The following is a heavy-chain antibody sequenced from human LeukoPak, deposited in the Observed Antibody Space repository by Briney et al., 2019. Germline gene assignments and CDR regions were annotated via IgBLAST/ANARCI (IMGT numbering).Heavy chain of an antibody. J-gene: IGHJ5*02. D-gene: IGHD5-12*01. CDR3: ARSWLRLFVDP. CDR1: GGSISSYY. Sequence: SETLSLTCTVSGGSISSYYWSWIRQPPGKGLEWIGYIYYSGSTNYNPSLKSRVTISVDTSKNQFSLKLSSVTAADTAVYYCARSWLRLFVDPWGQGTLVTVSS. V-gene: IGHV4-59*12. CDR2: IYYSGST.